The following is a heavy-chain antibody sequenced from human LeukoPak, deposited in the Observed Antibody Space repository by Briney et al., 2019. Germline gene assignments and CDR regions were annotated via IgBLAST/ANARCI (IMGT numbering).Heavy chain of an antibody. Sequence: PGRSLTLSCAASGFTFSSYAMHWVRQAPGKGLEWVAVISYDGSDKYYADSVKGRFTISRDNSKNTLYLQMNSLRAEDTAVYYCARAHDVLRYFDWFGYYGMDVWGQGTTVTVSS. V-gene: IGHV3-30-3*01. CDR3: ARAHDVLRYFDWFGYYGMDV. CDR2: ISYDGSDK. CDR1: GFTFSSYA. D-gene: IGHD3-9*01. J-gene: IGHJ6*02.